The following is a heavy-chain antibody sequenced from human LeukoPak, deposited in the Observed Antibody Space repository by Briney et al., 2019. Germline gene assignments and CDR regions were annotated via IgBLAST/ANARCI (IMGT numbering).Heavy chain of an antibody. CDR3: ARGGSYYAYTRYFDY. J-gene: IGHJ4*02. D-gene: IGHD1-26*01. Sequence: ASVKVSCKASGYTFTSYDINRVRQATGQGLEWMGWMNPNSGNTGYAQKFQGRVTMTRNTSISTAYMELSSLRSEDTAVYYCARGGSYYAYTRYFDYWGQGTLVTVSS. CDR1: GYTFTSYD. V-gene: IGHV1-8*01. CDR2: MNPNSGNT.